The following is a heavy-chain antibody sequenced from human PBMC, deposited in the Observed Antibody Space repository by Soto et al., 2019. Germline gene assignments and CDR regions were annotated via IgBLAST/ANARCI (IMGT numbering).Heavy chain of an antibody. CDR2: ISWYSGSI. V-gene: IGHV3-9*01. CDR3: AKGRGSIYYYCGMDV. D-gene: IGHD4-4*01. Sequence: GGSLRLSCAASGFTFDGYTMHWVRQAPGKGLEWVSGISWYSGSIGYADSVQGRFTITRDNAKNSLYLQMNSLRAEDTSLYYCAKGRGSIYYYCGMDVWGQGTTVTVSS. CDR1: GFTFDGYT. J-gene: IGHJ6*02.